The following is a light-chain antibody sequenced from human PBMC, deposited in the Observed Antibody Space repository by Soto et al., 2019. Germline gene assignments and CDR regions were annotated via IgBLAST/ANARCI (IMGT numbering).Light chain of an antibody. V-gene: IGKV1-39*01. J-gene: IGKJ1*01. Sequence: DIQMTQSPSFLSASVGDRVTITCRASQRIGTYLNWYQHKPGNPPKLLIHTASSLHGGVPSRFSGSGSGTDFTLTISSLQPEDFATYYCQQSYSFPRTFGQGTKVDIK. CDR2: TAS. CDR3: QQSYSFPRT. CDR1: QRIGTY.